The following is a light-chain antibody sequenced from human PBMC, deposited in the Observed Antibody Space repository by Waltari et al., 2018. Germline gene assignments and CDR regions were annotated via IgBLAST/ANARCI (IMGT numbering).Light chain of an antibody. V-gene: IGKV2-28*01. CDR1: QRLLQSNGFNY. Sequence: IVMTQSPLSLPVTPGEPASMSCRSTQRLLQSNGFNYLDWYLQKPGQSQQLLIYLGSDRASGVPDRFSGSGSGTDFTLKISRVEAGDFGVYYCMQALQTPYTFGQGTKLEIK. CDR3: MQALQTPYT. CDR2: LGS. J-gene: IGKJ2*01.